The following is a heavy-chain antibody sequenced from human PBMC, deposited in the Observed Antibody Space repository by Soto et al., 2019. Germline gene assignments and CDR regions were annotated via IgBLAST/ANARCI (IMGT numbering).Heavy chain of an antibody. CDR2: INSYGSST. D-gene: IGHD5-18*01. CDR3: ARGSSGYSYGYDYYYYGMDA. V-gene: IGHV3-74*01. CDR1: GFTFSSYW. Sequence: PGGSLRLSCAASGFTFSSYWMHWVRQAPGKGLVWVSRINSYGSSTSYADSVKGRFTISRDNAKNTLYLQMNSLRAEDTAVYYCARGSSGYSYGYDYYYYGMDAWGQGTTVTVSS. J-gene: IGHJ6*02.